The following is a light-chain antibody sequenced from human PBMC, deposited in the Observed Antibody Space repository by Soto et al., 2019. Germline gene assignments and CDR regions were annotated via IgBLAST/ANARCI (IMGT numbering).Light chain of an antibody. J-gene: IGKJ1*01. CDR3: QQYNTWPVT. CDR1: QSVSSY. Sequence: EIVMTQSPATLSVSPGERATLSCRASQSVSSYLAWYQQKPGQAPRLLIYGASTRATGIPARFSGSGSGTEFTLTISSLQSEDFAVYHCQQYNTWPVTFGQGTKVEVK. CDR2: GAS. V-gene: IGKV3-15*01.